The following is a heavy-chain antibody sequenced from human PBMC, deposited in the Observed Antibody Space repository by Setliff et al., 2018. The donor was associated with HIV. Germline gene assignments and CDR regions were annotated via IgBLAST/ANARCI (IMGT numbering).Heavy chain of an antibody. D-gene: IGHD3-3*02. J-gene: IGHJ4*02. CDR2: IYFTGDS. Sequence: ASETLSLTCSVSGGSIEFSTNNLYWGWIRQPPGKGLQWIGSIYFTGDSYYDPSLKSRVTTSVDTSNNQFSLKLNSVTAADTAVCYCARDETPFAFSIHWGQGTLVTVSS. CDR1: GGSIEFSTNNLY. V-gene: IGHV4-39*02. CDR3: ARDETPFAFSIH.